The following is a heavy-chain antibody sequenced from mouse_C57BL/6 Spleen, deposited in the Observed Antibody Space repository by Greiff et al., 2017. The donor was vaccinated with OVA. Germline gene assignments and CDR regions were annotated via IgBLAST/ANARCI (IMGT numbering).Heavy chain of an antibody. V-gene: IGHV3-6*01. CDR2: ISYDGSN. CDR1: GYSITSGYY. Sequence: VQLQQSGPGLVKPSQSLSLTCSVTGYSITSGYYWNWIRQFPGNKLEWMGYISYDGSNNYNPSLKNRISITRDTSKNQFFLKLNSVTTEDTATYYCARDGTAWFAYWGQGTLVTVSA. CDR3: ARDGTAWFAY. J-gene: IGHJ3*01. D-gene: IGHD1-1*01.